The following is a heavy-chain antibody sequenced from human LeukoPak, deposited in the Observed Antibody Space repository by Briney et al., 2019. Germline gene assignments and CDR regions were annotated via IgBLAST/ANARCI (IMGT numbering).Heavy chain of an antibody. J-gene: IGHJ5*02. CDR3: ARGAHYFDSSGYYNLFDP. CDR1: GGSISTSNYY. CDR2: IYFTGST. Sequence: SETLSLTCTVSGGSISTSNYYWGWIRQPPGKGLEWIGNIYFTGSTYYNPSLMSRVTISLDTSKKEFSLTLSSVTAADTAVYYCARGAHYFDSSGYYNLFDPWGQGTLVTVSS. V-gene: IGHV4-39*07. D-gene: IGHD3-22*01.